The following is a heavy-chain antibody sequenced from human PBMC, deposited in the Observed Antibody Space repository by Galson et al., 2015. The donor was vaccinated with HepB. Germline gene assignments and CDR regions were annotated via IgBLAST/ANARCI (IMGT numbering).Heavy chain of an antibody. CDR2: ISYDGSNK. CDR1: GFTFSSYA. J-gene: IGHJ2*01. V-gene: IGHV3-30*04. D-gene: IGHD5-24*01. Sequence: LRLSCAASGFTFSSYAMHWVRQAPGKGLEWVAVISYDGSNKYYADSVKGRFTISRDNSKNTLYLQMNSLRAEDTAVYYCARDVCKWLQCNWYFDLWGRGTLVTVSS. CDR3: ARDVCKWLQCNWYFDL.